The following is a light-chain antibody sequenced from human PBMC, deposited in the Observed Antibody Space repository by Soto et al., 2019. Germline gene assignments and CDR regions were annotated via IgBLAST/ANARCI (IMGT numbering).Light chain of an antibody. CDR2: GAS. Sequence: EIVMTQSAATLSVSPGERATLSCRASQSVSSNLAWYQQKPGQAPRLLIYGASTRATGSPARFSGSGSGTEFTLTISSLQSEDFAVYYCQQYNNWPLTFGGGTKVEIK. CDR3: QQYNNWPLT. J-gene: IGKJ4*01. V-gene: IGKV3-15*01. CDR1: QSVSSN.